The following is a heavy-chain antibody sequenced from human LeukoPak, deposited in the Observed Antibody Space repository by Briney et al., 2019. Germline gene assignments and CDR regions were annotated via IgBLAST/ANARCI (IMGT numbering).Heavy chain of an antibody. J-gene: IGHJ4*02. V-gene: IGHV3-7*01. CDR1: GFTLSTYW. CDR2: INQDGSEK. Sequence: GRSLRLSCAASGFTLSTYWMSRVRQAPGKGLEWVANINQDGSEKYYVDSVKGRFTISRDNGKNSLYLQMNSLRAEDTAVYYCASPPITVYSIWGQGTLVTVSS. D-gene: IGHD1-14*01. CDR3: ASPPITVYSI.